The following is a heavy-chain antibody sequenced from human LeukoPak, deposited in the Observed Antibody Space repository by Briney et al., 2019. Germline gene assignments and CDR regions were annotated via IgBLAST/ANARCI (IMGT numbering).Heavy chain of an antibody. J-gene: IGHJ5*02. Sequence: GGSLRLSCAASGFTFSSYAMSWVRQAPGKGLEWVSAISGSGGSTYYADPVKGRFTISRDNSKNTLYLQMNSLRAEDTAVYYCAKDRGGSSTSWFDPWGQGTLVTVSS. V-gene: IGHV3-23*01. D-gene: IGHD2-2*01. CDR2: ISGSGGST. CDR1: GFTFSSYA. CDR3: AKDRGGSSTSWFDP.